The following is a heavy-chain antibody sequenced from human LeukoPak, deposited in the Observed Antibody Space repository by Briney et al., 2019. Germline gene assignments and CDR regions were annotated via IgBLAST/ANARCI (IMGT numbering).Heavy chain of an antibody. CDR1: GFPFNTYW. Sequence: PGGSLRLSCTASGFPFNTYWMHWVRRAPGKGLEWVSLITGDGSTTNYADSVKGRFTISRDNVKNTVYLQMNSLRAEDTAVYFCARDKGYSSDYWGQGTLVTVSS. V-gene: IGHV3-74*01. CDR2: ITGDGSTT. CDR3: ARDKGYSSDY. D-gene: IGHD2-15*01. J-gene: IGHJ4*02.